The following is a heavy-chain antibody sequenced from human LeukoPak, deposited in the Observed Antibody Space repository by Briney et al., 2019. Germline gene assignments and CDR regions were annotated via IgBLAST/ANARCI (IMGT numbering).Heavy chain of an antibody. Sequence: GGSLRLSCTASGFTFGDYAMSWVRQAPGKGLEWVGFIRSKAHGGTGEYAASVKGRFTISRDDSKSIAYLQMNSLKTEDTAMYYCTTYCSSTSCYTFDYWGQGTLVTVSS. CDR3: TTYCSSTSCYTFDY. J-gene: IGHJ4*02. D-gene: IGHD2-2*02. CDR2: IRSKAHGGTG. V-gene: IGHV3-49*04. CDR1: GFTFGDYA.